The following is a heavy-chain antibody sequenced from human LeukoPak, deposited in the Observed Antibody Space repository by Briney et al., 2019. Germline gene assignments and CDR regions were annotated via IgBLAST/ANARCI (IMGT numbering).Heavy chain of an antibody. J-gene: IGHJ4*02. D-gene: IGHD6-13*01. CDR2: ISGGGSSR. CDR1: EFTFSSYE. CDR3: ARVEQQLVRGY. Sequence: GGSLRLSCSASEFTFSSYEMNWVRQAPGKGLEWVSYISGGGSSRYYADSVKGRFTISRDNTRNSLYLQMDSLRAEDTALYYCARVEQQLVRGYWGQGTLVTVSS. V-gene: IGHV3-48*03.